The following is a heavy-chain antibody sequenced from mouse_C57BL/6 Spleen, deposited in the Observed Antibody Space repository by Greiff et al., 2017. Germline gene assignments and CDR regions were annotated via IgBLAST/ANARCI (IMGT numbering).Heavy chain of an antibody. CDR1: GYTFTSYC. V-gene: IGHV1-81*01. CDR3: ANYYGSSYGFAY. J-gene: IGHJ3*01. CDR2: IYPRSGNT. D-gene: IGHD1-1*01. Sequence: VQLQQSGAELARPGASVTLSCKASGYTFTSYCISWVKQRTGQGLEWIGEIYPRSGNTYYNEKFKGKATLTADKSSSTAYMELRSLTSEDSAVYFCANYYGSSYGFAYWGQGTLVTVSA.